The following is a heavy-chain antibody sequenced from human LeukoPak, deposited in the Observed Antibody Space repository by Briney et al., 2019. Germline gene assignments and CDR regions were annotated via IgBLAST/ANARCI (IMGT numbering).Heavy chain of an antibody. CDR2: ISGSGVTT. V-gene: IGHV3-23*01. J-gene: IGHJ4*02. CDR3: ARDSSHYLGSSDY. Sequence: GGSLRLSCVASGFTFSSYAMSWVRQAPGKGLEWVSAISGSGVTTHYAGSVKGRFSISRDNAKNSLFLQVNSLRGEDTAIYYCARDSSHYLGSSDYWGQGTLVTVSS. CDR1: GFTFSSYA. D-gene: IGHD6-6*01.